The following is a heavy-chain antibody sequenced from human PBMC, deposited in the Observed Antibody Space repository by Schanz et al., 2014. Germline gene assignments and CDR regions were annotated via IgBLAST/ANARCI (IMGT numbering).Heavy chain of an antibody. CDR3: ERFQSPHQPFDY. CDR2: IKQDGSER. CDR1: GFSFSSYS. Sequence: EVQLVESGGGLVQPGESLRLSCAVSGFSFSSYSMSWVRQAPGKGLEWVANIKQDGSERYYVDSVKGRFTISRDNAKNSLYLQMNSLRAEDTAVYYCERFQSPHQPFDYWGQGTLVTVSS. V-gene: IGHV3-7*01. D-gene: IGHD2-2*01. J-gene: IGHJ4*02.